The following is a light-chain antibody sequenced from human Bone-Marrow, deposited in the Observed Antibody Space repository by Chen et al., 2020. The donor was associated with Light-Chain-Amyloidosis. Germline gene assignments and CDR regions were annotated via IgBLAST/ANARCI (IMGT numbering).Light chain of an antibody. V-gene: IGKV1-16*01. CDR3: QQYDSYPPT. J-gene: IGKJ1*01. CDR1: QDITNY. CDR2: GAS. Sequence: DLQMTQSPSSLSASVGDRVTITCRASQDITNYVAWFQQRPGKAPKPLISGASSLQSGVPSRFSGSGSRTYFTLTISSLQPEDSATYYCQQYDSYPPTFGQGTKVEIK.